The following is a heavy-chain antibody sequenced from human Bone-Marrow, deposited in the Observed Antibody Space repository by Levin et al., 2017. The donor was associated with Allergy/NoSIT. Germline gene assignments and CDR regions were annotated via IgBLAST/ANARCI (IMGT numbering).Heavy chain of an antibody. D-gene: IGHD2-15*01. CDR1: GFTFSSYA. CDR3: ARDTREGISHSRIDY. Sequence: GGSLRLSCAASGFTFSSYAMHWVRQAPGKGLEWVAVISYDGSNKYYADSVKGRFTISRDNSKNTLYLQMNSLRAEDTAVYYCARDTREGISHSRIDYWGQGTLVTVSS. V-gene: IGHV3-30*04. CDR2: ISYDGSNK. J-gene: IGHJ4*02.